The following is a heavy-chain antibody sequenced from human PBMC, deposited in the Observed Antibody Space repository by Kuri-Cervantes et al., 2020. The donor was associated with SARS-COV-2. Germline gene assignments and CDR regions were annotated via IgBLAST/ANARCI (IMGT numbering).Heavy chain of an antibody. CDR2: INAGNGNT. V-gene: IGHV1-3*01. D-gene: IGHD3-9*01. Sequence: ASVKVSCKASGDTFSSYAISWVRQAPGQRLEWMGWINAGNGNTKYSQKFQGRVTITRDTSASTAYMELSSLRSEDTAVYYCARGNRLRYSSRFDYWGQGTLVTVSS. CDR1: GDTFSSYA. CDR3: ARGNRLRYSSRFDY. J-gene: IGHJ4*02.